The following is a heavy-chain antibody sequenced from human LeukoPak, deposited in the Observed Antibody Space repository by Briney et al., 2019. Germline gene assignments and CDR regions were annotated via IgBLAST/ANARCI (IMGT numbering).Heavy chain of an antibody. D-gene: IGHD2-15*01. CDR1: GFTFSSYA. J-gene: IGHJ4*02. CDR3: AKCSGGSCYSPFDY. V-gene: IGHV3-23*01. CDR2: ISGSGGST. Sequence: GGSLRLSCAASGFTFSSYAISGVRQAPGKGLEWVSAISGSGGSTYYVDSVKGRFTISKDNSKNTMYLQMNSLRAEDTAVYYCAKCSGGSCYSPFDYWGQGTLVTVSS.